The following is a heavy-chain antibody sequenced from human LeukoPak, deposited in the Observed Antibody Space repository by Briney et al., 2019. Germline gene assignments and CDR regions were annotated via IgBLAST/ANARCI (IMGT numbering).Heavy chain of an antibody. J-gene: IGHJ5*02. D-gene: IGHD6-6*01. V-gene: IGHV4-39*01. Sequence: SETLSLTCTASGGSVSTISHFWDWVRQPPGKGLEWIVSLSDTGTTYYNPSLESRATMSVDTSKNQFSLKLSSVTAADTAVYYCARRDHPGRSHACFDPWGQEPWSPSPQ. CDR1: GGSVSTISHF. CDR3: ARRDHPGRSHACFDP. CDR2: LSDTGTT.